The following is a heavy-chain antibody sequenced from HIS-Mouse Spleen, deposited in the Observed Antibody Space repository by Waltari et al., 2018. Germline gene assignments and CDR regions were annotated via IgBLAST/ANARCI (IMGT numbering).Heavy chain of an antibody. V-gene: IGHV4-31*03. J-gene: IGHJ5*02. CDR3: ARSPYYDFWSGYSDNWFDP. Sequence: QVQLQESGPGLVKPSQTLSLTCTFSGGSISRGCYYWSWIRPPPRTGLEWIGYIYYSGSTYYNPSLKSRVTISVDTSKNQFSLKLSSVTAADTAVYYCARSPYYDFWSGYSDNWFDPWGQGTLVTVSS. CDR2: IYYSGST. D-gene: IGHD3-3*01. CDR1: GGSISRGCYY.